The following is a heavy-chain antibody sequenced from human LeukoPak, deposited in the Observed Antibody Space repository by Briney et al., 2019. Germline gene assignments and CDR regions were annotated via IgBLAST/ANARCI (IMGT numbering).Heavy chain of an antibody. J-gene: IGHJ4*02. Sequence: PSETLSLTCSVSGGSIRSYFWSWIRQPAGKGLEWIGYIDDSGNTKYNPSLKNRVAMSVDTSKTQLSLKLSSVTAADTAVYYCARDVVAAPGTWDYWGQGTLVTVSS. D-gene: IGHD6-13*01. CDR2: IDDSGNT. CDR1: GGSIRSYF. CDR3: ARDVVAAPGTWDY. V-gene: IGHV4-59*12.